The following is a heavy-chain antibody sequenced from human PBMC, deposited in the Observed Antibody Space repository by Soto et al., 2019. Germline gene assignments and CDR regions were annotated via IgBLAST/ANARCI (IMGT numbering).Heavy chain of an antibody. CDR2: IYPPDSDT. V-gene: IGHV5-51*01. Sequence: PGESRKIACTVSGYSFTTYWIGWVRQMPGKGLEWLGIIYPPDSDTRYSPSLQGHVTISVDKSISTAYLQWSSLKASDSATYYCVGGIFNNDYWGQGTLVNLSS. CDR1: GYSFTTYW. CDR3: VGGIFNNDY. J-gene: IGHJ4*02.